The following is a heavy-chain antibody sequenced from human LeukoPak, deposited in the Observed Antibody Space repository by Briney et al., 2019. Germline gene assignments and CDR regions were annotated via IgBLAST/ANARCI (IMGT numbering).Heavy chain of an antibody. D-gene: IGHD5-24*01. J-gene: IGHJ4*02. CDR1: EFTVSRNY. CDR2: IFSNGDT. V-gene: IGHV3-53*01. Sequence: GGSLRLSCTASEFTVSRNYMLWVRQAPGKGLEWVSLIFSNGDTHYADSVKGRFTISRDTSKNTVSLQMNSLRVEDTAMYYCTRDQMNYWGQGTLVTVST. CDR3: TRDQMNY.